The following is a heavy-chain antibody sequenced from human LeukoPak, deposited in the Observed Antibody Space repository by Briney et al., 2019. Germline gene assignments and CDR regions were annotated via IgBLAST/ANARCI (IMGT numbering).Heavy chain of an antibody. V-gene: IGHV3-33*08. J-gene: IGHJ6*02. CDR2: IWYDGSNK. Sequence: GGSLRLSCAASGFTFSSHWMTWVRQAPGKGLEWVAVIWYDGSNKYYADSVKGRFTISRDNSKNTLYLQMNSLRAEDTAVYYCARDTHWGYFDWLPRGYCYYGMDVWGQGTTVTVSS. D-gene: IGHD3-9*01. CDR3: ARDTHWGYFDWLPRGYCYYGMDV. CDR1: GFTFSSHW.